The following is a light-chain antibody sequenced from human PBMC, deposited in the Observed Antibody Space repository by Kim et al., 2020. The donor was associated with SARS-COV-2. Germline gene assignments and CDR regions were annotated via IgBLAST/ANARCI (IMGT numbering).Light chain of an antibody. J-gene: IGKJ2*01. Sequence: ESVGDRGTITCRARQSISSYLNWYQQKPGKAPKLLIYAASSLQSGVPSRFSGSGSGTDFTLTISSLQPEDFATYYCQQSYSTPPYTFGQGTKLEI. V-gene: IGKV1-39*01. CDR1: QSISSY. CDR3: QQSYSTPPYT. CDR2: AAS.